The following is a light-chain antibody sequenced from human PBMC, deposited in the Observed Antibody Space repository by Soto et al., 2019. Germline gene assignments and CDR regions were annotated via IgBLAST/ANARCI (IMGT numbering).Light chain of an antibody. CDR3: QSFDISNVV. CDR1: SGSIASNY. CDR2: EDS. J-gene: IGLJ2*01. Sequence: NFMLTQPHSVSESPGKTVTISCTRSSGSIASNYVQWYQQRPGSAPTPAIYEDSQRPSGVPDRFSGSIDSSSNSASLTISRLKTEDEADYYCQSFDISNVVFGGGTKLTVL. V-gene: IGLV6-57*04.